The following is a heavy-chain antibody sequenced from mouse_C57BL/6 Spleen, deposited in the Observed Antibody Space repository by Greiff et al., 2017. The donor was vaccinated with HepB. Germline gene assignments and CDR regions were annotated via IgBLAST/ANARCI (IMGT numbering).Heavy chain of an antibody. CDR2: IHPNSGST. CDR3: ARSYYGYDGADY. V-gene: IGHV1-64*01. D-gene: IGHD2-9*01. Sequence: QVQLQQPGAELVKPGASVKLSCKASGYTFTSYWMHWVKQRPGQGLEWIGMIHPNSGSTNYNEKFKSKATLTVDKSSSTAYMQLSSLTSEDSAVYYCARSYYGYDGADYWGQGTTLTVSS. J-gene: IGHJ2*01. CDR1: GYTFTSYW.